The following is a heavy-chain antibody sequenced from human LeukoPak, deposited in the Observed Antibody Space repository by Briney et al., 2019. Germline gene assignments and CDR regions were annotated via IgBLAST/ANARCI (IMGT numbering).Heavy chain of an antibody. V-gene: IGHV4-34*01. CDR1: GGSFSGYY. Sequence: AETLSLTCAVYGGSFSGYYWSWIRQPPGKGLEWIGEINHSGSTNYNPSLKSRVTISVDTSKNQFSLKLSSVTAADTAVYYCARDSITMVRGVRNFNGMDVWGQGTTVTVSS. CDR3: ARDSITMVRGVRNFNGMDV. D-gene: IGHD3-10*01. J-gene: IGHJ6*02. CDR2: INHSGST.